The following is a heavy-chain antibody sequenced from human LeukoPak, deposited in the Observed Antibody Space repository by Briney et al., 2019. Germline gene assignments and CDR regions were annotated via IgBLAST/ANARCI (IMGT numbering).Heavy chain of an antibody. D-gene: IGHD3-16*01. J-gene: IGHJ4*02. CDR2: IKQDESEK. CDR3: ARGTYYYDY. CDR1: GFTFSSYW. Sequence: TGGSLRLSCAASGFTFSSYWMSWFRQAPGKGLEWVANIKQDESEKYYVDSVKGRFTIAGDNAKNPLYLQMNSLRAEDTAVYYCARGTYYYDYWGQGTLVTVSS. V-gene: IGHV3-7*01.